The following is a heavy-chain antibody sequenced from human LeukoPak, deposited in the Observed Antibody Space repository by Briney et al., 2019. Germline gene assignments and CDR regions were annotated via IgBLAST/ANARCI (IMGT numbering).Heavy chain of an antibody. V-gene: IGHV4-34*01. D-gene: IGHD3-10*01. Sequence: SETLSLTCAVYGGSFSGYNWSWIRQPPGKGLEWIGEINHSGSTNYNPSLKSRVTISVDKSKNQFSLKLSSVTAADTAVYYCARPNYYGSELDWFDPWGQGTLVTVSS. CDR3: ARPNYYGSELDWFDP. J-gene: IGHJ5*02. CDR1: GGSFSGYN. CDR2: INHSGST.